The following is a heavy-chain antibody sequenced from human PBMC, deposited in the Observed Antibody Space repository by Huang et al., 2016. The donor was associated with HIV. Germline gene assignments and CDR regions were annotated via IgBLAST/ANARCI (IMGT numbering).Heavy chain of an antibody. Sequence: QLLLQESGPGLVKPSETLSLTCAVSGGSISSSNYYWGWIRQPPGKGLEWIGSVYYSGRTGYNPSLRSRISISVDASKTQFSLRLSSVTAADTAVYYCAGVELAYNYWGQGALVIVSS. V-gene: IGHV4-39*01. D-gene: IGHD3-16*01. CDR1: GGSISSSNYY. CDR3: AGVELAYNY. J-gene: IGHJ4*02. CDR2: VYYSGRT.